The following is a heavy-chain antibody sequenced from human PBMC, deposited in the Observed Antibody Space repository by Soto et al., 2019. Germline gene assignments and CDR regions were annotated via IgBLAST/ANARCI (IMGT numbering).Heavy chain of an antibody. CDR1: GFTFSSYA. Sequence: PGGSLRLSCTASGFTFSSYAMSWVRQPPGKGLEWIGSTYYSGSTYYNPSLKSRVTISVDTSKNHFSLKLSSVTAADTAVYYCARHLGEGYFDYWGQGTLVTVSS. J-gene: IGHJ4*02. CDR2: TYYSGST. CDR3: ARHLGEGYFDY. V-gene: IGHV4-39*01.